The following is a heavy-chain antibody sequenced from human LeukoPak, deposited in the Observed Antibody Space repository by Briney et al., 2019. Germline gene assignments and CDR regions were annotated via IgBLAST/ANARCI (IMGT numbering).Heavy chain of an antibody. D-gene: IGHD3-22*01. V-gene: IGHV4-59*01. CDR3: ARAYDSSGYYPFDY. Sequence: SETLSLTCTVSGGSISSYYWSWIRQPPGKGLEWIGYIYYSGSTNYNPSLRSRVTISVDTSKNQFSLKLSSVTAADTAVYYCARAYDSSGYYPFDYWGQGTLVTVSS. CDR1: GGSISSYY. CDR2: IYYSGST. J-gene: IGHJ4*02.